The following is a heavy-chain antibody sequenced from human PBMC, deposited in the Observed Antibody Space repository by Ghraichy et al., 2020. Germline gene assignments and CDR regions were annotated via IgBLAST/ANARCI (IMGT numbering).Heavy chain of an antibody. CDR1: GGSFSGYY. CDR3: ARGLSWNTPGAKIAFDI. CDR2: INHSGST. Sequence: SETLSLTCAVYGGSFSGYYWSWIRQPPGKGLEWIGEINHSGSTNYNPSLKSRVTISVDTSKNQFSLKLSSVTAADTAVYYCARGLSWNTPGAKIAFDIWGQGTMVTVSS. J-gene: IGHJ3*02. D-gene: IGHD1/OR15-1a*01. V-gene: IGHV4-34*01.